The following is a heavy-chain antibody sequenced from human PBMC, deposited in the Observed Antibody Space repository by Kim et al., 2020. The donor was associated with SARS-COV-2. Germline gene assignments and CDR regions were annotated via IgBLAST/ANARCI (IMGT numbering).Heavy chain of an antibody. V-gene: IGHV3-23*01. D-gene: IGHD3-22*01. J-gene: IGHJ4*02. CDR3: AKDHESSGWPTFDY. Sequence: YADSVKGRFTVSRDNARTTLYLQMDSLRVEDTALYYCAKDHESSGWPTFDYWGQGTLVTVSS.